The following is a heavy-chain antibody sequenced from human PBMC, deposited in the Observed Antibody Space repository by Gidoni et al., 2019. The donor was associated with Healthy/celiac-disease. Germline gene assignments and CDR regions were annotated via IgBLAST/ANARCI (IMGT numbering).Heavy chain of an antibody. J-gene: IGHJ4*02. CDR3: ARAYDSSGYYASPPRG. V-gene: IGHV4-34*01. D-gene: IGHD3-22*01. CDR1: GGSFSGYY. Sequence: QVQLQQWGAGLLKPSETLSLTCAVYGGSFSGYYWSWIRQPPGKGLEWIGEINHSGSTNYNPSLKSRVTISVDTSKNQFSLKLSSVTAADTAVYYCARAYDSSGYYASPPRGWGQGTLVTVSS. CDR2: INHSGST.